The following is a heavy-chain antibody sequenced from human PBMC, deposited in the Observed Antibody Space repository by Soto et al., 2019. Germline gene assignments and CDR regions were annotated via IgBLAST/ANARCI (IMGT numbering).Heavy chain of an antibody. CDR1: GGSISSFK. CDR3: ARGITYFYDNGWFDH. CDR2: IHYSGST. Sequence: QVQLQESGPGPVKPAETLSLTCTVSGGSISSFKWSWLRQSPGKGLEWIGHIHYSGSTNYNPSLKSRVSISVDTSKNQFSLELSSVTAADTAVYYCARGITYFYDNGWFDHWGQGTLVTVSS. D-gene: IGHD3-22*01. V-gene: IGHV4-59*08. J-gene: IGHJ5*02.